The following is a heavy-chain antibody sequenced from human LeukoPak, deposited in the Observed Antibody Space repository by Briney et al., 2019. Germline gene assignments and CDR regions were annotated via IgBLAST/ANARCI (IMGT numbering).Heavy chain of an antibody. CDR3: ARDSVGLGYDSSGQNLAFDI. J-gene: IGHJ3*02. D-gene: IGHD3-22*01. V-gene: IGHV4-39*07. CDR2: IYHSGST. Sequence: TSETLSLTCTVSGGSISTSSYYWGWVRQPPGKGLEWIGEIYHSGSTNYNPSLKSRVTISVDKSKNQFSLKLSSVTAADTAVYYCARDSVGLGYDSSGQNLAFDIWGQGTMVTVSS. CDR1: GGSISTSSYY.